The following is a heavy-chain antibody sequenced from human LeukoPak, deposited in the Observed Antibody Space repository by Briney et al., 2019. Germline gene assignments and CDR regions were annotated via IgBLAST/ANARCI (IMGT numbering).Heavy chain of an antibody. CDR3: ARGYCGDDCHLYYYYYYYTDV. CDR2: IYASGNT. D-gene: IGHD2-21*02. V-gene: IGHV4-61*02. J-gene: IGHJ6*03. CDR1: GGSITNSNYY. Sequence: PSQTLSLTCTVSGGSITNSNYYWNWIRQPAGKGLEWIGRIYASGNTKYNPSLKSRVTLAVDTSKNQFSLKLSSVTAADTAVYYCARGYCGDDCHLYYYYYYYTDVWGKGTTVTVSS.